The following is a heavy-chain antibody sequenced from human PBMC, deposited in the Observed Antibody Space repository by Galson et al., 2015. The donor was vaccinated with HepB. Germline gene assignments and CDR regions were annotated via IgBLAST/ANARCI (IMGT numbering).Heavy chain of an antibody. CDR3: LRLGDLSGYSSS. CDR2: IRSKASDYAT. Sequence: SLRLSCAASGFTFSGSAIHWVRQASGKGPEWVGRIRSKASDYATAYAASLKVRFTISRDDSKNTAYLHMNSLKTADTAVYYCLRLGDLSGYSSSWGQGTLVTVSS. D-gene: IGHD6-13*01. V-gene: IGHV3-73*01. CDR1: GFTFSGSA. J-gene: IGHJ4*02.